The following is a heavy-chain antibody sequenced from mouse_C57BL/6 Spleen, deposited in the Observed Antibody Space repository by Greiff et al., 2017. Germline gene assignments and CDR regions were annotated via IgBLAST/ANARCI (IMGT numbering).Heavy chain of an antibody. D-gene: IGHD1-1*01. CDR2: ISYDGSN. CDR3: AREDYGSSYRAY. V-gene: IGHV3-6*01. J-gene: IGHJ3*01. Sequence: EVQLQESGPGLVIPSQSLSLTCSVSGYSITSGYYRNWIRQFPGNKLEWMGYISYDGSNNYNPSLKNRISITRNTSKNQFFLKLNSVTTEDTATYYCAREDYGSSYRAYWGQGTLVTVSA. CDR1: GYSITSGYY.